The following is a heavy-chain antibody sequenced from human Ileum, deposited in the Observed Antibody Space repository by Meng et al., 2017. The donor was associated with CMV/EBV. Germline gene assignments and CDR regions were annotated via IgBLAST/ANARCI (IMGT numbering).Heavy chain of an antibody. CDR1: GGSISTYY. V-gene: IGHV4-4*07. Sequence: QVHLPESGPGLVKPSETLSLPCSVSGGSISTYYWAWVRRPAGKALEWIGRINAGGSTNDNPSLKSRVTMSVDTSKNQFSLKVTSVTAADTAVYYCAREENTVNQFEYWGQGTLVTVSS. J-gene: IGHJ4*02. CDR3: AREENTVNQFEY. CDR2: INAGGST. D-gene: IGHD4-17*01.